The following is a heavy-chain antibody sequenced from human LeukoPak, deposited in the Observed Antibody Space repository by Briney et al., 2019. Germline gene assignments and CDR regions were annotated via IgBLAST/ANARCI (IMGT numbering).Heavy chain of an antibody. V-gene: IGHV4-31*03. CDR1: GASISSGANN. Sequence: SETLSLTCPVSGASISSGANNWSWIRQNPGKGREWIGYINYSGSTYYNPSLKSRVTISVDTSKNQFSLKLSSVTAADTAVYYCARGKCSGGSCYSHFDYWGQGTLVTVSS. D-gene: IGHD2-15*01. CDR2: INYSGST. CDR3: ARGKCSGGSCYSHFDY. J-gene: IGHJ4*02.